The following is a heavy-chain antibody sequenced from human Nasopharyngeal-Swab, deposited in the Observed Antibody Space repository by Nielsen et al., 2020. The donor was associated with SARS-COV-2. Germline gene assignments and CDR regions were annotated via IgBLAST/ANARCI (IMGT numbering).Heavy chain of an antibody. D-gene: IGHD3-9*01. J-gene: IGHJ4*02. Sequence: SVKVSCKASGYTFTSYGISWVRQPPGQGLEWMGWISAYNGNTNYAQKLQGRVTMTTDTSTSTAYMELRSLRSDDTAVYYCARDIPDWLASGGFDYWGQGTLVTVSS. CDR3: ARDIPDWLASGGFDY. V-gene: IGHV1-18*01. CDR2: ISAYNGNT. CDR1: GYTFTSYG.